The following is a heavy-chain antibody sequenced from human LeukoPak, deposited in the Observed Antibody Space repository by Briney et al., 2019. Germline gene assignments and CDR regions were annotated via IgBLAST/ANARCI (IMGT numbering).Heavy chain of an antibody. CDR2: IIPIFGTA. Sequence: SSVKVSCKASGYTFTGYYMHWVRQAPGQGLEWMGGIIPIFGTANYAQKFQGRVTITADKSTSTAYMELSSLRSEDTAVYYCARTTYYDSRLDYWGQGTLVTVSS. CDR3: ARTTYYDSRLDY. V-gene: IGHV1-69*06. J-gene: IGHJ4*02. D-gene: IGHD3-22*01. CDR1: GYTFTGYY.